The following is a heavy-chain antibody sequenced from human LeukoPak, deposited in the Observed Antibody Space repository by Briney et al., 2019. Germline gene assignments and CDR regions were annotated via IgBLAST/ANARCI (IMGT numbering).Heavy chain of an antibody. J-gene: IGHJ4*02. CDR2: ISWDGGST. D-gene: IGHD5-18*01. CDR1: GFTFDDYT. CDR3: ARDLSGVTGYTYGRGIDY. Sequence: GGSLRLSCAASGFTFDDYTMHWVRQAPGKGLEWVSLISWDGGSTYYADSVKGRFTISRDNAKTSLYLQMNSLRAEDTAVYYCARDLSGVTGYTYGRGIDYWGQGTLVTVSS. V-gene: IGHV3-43*01.